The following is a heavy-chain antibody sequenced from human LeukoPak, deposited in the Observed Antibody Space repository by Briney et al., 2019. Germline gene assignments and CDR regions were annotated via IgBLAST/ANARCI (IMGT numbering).Heavy chain of an antibody. CDR2: INHSGST. CDR1: GGSFSGYY. D-gene: IGHD3-22*01. Sequence: SETLSLTCAVYGGSFSGYYWSWIRQPPGKGLEWIGEINHSGSTNYNPSLKSRVTISVDTSKNQFSLKLSSVTAADTAVYYCARDSPGRYYYDSSGYYYYWGQGILVTVSS. V-gene: IGHV4-34*01. J-gene: IGHJ4*02. CDR3: ARDSPGRYYYDSSGYYYY.